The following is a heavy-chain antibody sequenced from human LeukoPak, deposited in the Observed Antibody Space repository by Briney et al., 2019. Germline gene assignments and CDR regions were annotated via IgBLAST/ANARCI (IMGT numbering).Heavy chain of an antibody. CDR2: ISWNSGSI. D-gene: IGHD6-13*01. CDR3: AKGGRRYSSSQGTYYFDY. J-gene: IGHJ4*02. V-gene: IGHV3-9*03. Sequence: GRSLRLSCAASGFTFDDYAMHWVRQAPGKGLEWVSGISWNSGSIGYADSVKGRFTISRDNAKNSLYLQMNSLRAEDMALYYCAKGGRRYSSSQGTYYFDYWGQGTLVTVSS. CDR1: GFTFDDYA.